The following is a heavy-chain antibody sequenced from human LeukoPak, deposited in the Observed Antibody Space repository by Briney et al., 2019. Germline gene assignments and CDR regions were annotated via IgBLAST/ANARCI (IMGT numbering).Heavy chain of an antibody. Sequence: GRSLRLSCAASGFTFDDYAMLWVRQAPGKGLEWVSGISWNSGSIGYADSVKGRFAISRDNSKNTLYLQMNSLRAEDTAVYYCAKDSPFSIVVVPAAISYSPLAFDIWGQGTMVTVSS. J-gene: IGHJ3*02. CDR3: AKDSPFSIVVVPAAISYSPLAFDI. D-gene: IGHD2-2*01. CDR2: ISWNSGSI. CDR1: GFTFDDYA. V-gene: IGHV3-9*01.